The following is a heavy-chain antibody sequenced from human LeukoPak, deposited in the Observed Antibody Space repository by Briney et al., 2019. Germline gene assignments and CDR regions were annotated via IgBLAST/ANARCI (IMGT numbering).Heavy chain of an antibody. D-gene: IGHD4-17*01. CDR2: VSGSGGST. J-gene: IGHJ4*02. CDR1: GFTFTNYG. CDR3: AKDLRTN. Sequence: PRGSLRLSCAASGFTFTNYGMSWVRQAPGKGLEWVSGVSGSGGSTSYIDAVKGRFTISRDNSKNTLYLQMNSLRVEDTAVYYCAKDLRTNWGQGTLVTVSS. V-gene: IGHV3-23*01.